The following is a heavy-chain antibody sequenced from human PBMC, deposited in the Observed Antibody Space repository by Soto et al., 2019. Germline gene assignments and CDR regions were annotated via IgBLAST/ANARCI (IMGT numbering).Heavy chain of an antibody. CDR1: AFTLSSYV. J-gene: IGHJ4*02. Sequence: GGSRRLACTASAFTLSSYVMHLVRQAPGKGLEWVAVISYDGSNKYYADSVKGRFTISRDNSKNTLYLQMNSLRAEDTAVYYCATPADRYCSGGSCYPFDYWGQGTLVTVSS. CDR3: ATPADRYCSGGSCYPFDY. CDR2: ISYDGSNK. V-gene: IGHV3-30-3*01. D-gene: IGHD2-15*01.